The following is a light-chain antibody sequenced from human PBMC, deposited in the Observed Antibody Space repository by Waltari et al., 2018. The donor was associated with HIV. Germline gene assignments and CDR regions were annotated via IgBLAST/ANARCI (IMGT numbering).Light chain of an antibody. CDR1: SPNSGAGYG. J-gene: IGLJ1*01. V-gene: IGLV1-40*01. Sequence: QSVLTQPPSVSGAPGQRVHITRTGSSPNSGAGYGGAWSQQLPGTAPNLLIYVNSNRPPGVPDLFSGSKSGTSASLAITGLQAEDEADYYCQSYDSSLSVLYVFGTGTKVTVL. CDR2: VNS. CDR3: QSYDSSLSVLYV.